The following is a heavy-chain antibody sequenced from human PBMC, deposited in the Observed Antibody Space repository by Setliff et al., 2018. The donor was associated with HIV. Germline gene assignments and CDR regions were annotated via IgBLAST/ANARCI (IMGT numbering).Heavy chain of an antibody. CDR1: GYTFTGYF. D-gene: IGHD2-8*01. CDR2: INPNSGGT. J-gene: IGHJ3*02. Sequence: ASVKVSCKASGYTFTGYFIHWVRQAPGQGLEWMGRINPNSGGTNYAQKFQGRVTMTGDTSISTAHMELSRLRSDDTAVYYCATKVHCTNGVCLDAFDTWGQGTMVTVSS. CDR3: ATKVHCTNGVCLDAFDT. V-gene: IGHV1-2*06.